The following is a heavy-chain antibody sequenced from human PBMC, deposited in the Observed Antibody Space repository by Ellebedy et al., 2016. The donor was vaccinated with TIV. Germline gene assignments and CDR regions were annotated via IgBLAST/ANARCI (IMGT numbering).Heavy chain of an antibody. CDR3: ARHTGSGRSAFDI. V-gene: IGHV5-51*01. Sequence: GESLKISCQASGYTFTTYWIAWVRQMPGKGLEWMGIIYPGDSDARFSPSFQGHVTISADKSISTAYLQWSSLKASDTAMYYCARHTGSGRSAFDIWGQGTMVTVSS. CDR1: GYTFTTYW. D-gene: IGHD1-26*01. J-gene: IGHJ3*02. CDR2: IYPGDSDA.